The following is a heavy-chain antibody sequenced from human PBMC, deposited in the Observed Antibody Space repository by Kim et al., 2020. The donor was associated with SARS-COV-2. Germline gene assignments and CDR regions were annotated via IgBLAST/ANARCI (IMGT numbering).Heavy chain of an antibody. J-gene: IGHJ5*02. CDR2: INHSGST. CDR1: GGSFSGYY. Sequence: SETLSLTCAVYGGSFSGYYWSWIRQPPGKGLEWIGEINHSGSTNYNPSLKSRVTISVDTSKNQFSLKLSSVTAADTAVYYCVRGPVAALWGRFDPWGQGTLVTVSS. D-gene: IGHD2-15*01. V-gene: IGHV4-34*01. CDR3: VRGPVAALWGRFDP.